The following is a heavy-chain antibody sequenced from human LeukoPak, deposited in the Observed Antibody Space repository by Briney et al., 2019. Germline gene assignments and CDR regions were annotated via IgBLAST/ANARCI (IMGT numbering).Heavy chain of an antibody. CDR3: ARGVWAPFDS. J-gene: IGHJ4*02. V-gene: IGHV3-7*01. Sequence: PGGSLRLSCAASGFSLSNYWMNWVRQAPGKGLEWVANIKQDGSEKNYVDSVKGRFSISRDNAENSLILQMNSLRDEDTAVYYCARGVWAPFDSWGQGTLVSVSS. D-gene: IGHD7-27*01. CDR1: GFSLSNYW. CDR2: IKQDGSEK.